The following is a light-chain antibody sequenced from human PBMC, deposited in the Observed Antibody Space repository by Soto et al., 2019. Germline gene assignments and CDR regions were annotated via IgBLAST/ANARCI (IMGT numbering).Light chain of an antibody. CDR1: QSVSSSY. Sequence: EIVLTQSPGTLSLSPGERATLSCRASQSVSSSYLAWYQQKPGQAPRLLIYGASSRATGIPDRFSGSGSGTDCTLTISRLEPEDFAVYYCQQYDNSPYTFGQGTTLEIK. CDR3: QQYDNSPYT. J-gene: IGKJ2*01. CDR2: GAS. V-gene: IGKV3-20*01.